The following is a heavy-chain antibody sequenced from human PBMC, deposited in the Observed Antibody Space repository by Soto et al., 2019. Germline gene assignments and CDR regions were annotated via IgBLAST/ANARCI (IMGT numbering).Heavy chain of an antibody. CDR1: GGSLSGATYS. CDR2: LYPSGTX. Sequence: SETLSLTCGVSGGSLSGATYSWNWIRQPPGKGLQWIGYLYPSGTXYYHPSLKSRVTISIDVSKNQCSLSLKSLTAADTADYYCASSREFDYGSQGTLDTAPQ. CDR3: ASSREFDY. J-gene: IGHJ4*02. V-gene: IGHV4-30-2*01.